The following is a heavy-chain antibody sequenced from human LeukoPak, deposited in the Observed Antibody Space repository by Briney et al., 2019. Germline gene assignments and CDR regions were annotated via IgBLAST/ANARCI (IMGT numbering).Heavy chain of an antibody. CDR2: IWYDGSNK. J-gene: IGHJ5*02. CDR3: ARDLRFVDTAMPFDP. V-gene: IGHV3-33*08. CDR1: GFTFDDHA. D-gene: IGHD5-18*01. Sequence: GGSLRLSCAASGFTFDDHAMHWVRQAPGKGLEWVAVIWYDGSNKYYADSVKGRFTISRDNSKNTLYLQMNSLRAEDTAVYYCARDLRFVDTAMPFDPWGQGTLVTVSS.